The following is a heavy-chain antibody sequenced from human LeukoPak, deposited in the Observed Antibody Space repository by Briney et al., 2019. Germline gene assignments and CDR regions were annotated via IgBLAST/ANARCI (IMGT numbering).Heavy chain of an antibody. D-gene: IGHD1-26*01. CDR1: GYTFTSYG. Sequence: ASVKVSCKASGYTFTSYGISWVRQAPGQGLEWMGWISAYNGNTNYAQKLQGRVTMTTDTSTSTAYMELRSLRSDDTAVYYCARDRTPSGIVGALDAFDIWGQGTMVTVSS. J-gene: IGHJ3*02. V-gene: IGHV1-18*01. CDR3: ARDRTPSGIVGALDAFDI. CDR2: ISAYNGNT.